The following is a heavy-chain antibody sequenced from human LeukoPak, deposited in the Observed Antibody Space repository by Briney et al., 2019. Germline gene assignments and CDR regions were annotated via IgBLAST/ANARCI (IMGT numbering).Heavy chain of an antibody. D-gene: IGHD6-13*01. CDR2: INPNSGDT. CDR1: GYTFINHY. V-gene: IGHV1-2*02. CDR3: VRDGPQQLAHYYYYGMDV. Sequence: ASVKVSCKASGYTFINHYMHWVRQAPGHGLEWMGWINPNSGDTNYAQKFQGRVTMTTDTSMSTAYMEVSRLRSDDTALYYCVRDGPQQLAHYYYYGMDVWGQGTTVTVSS. J-gene: IGHJ6*02.